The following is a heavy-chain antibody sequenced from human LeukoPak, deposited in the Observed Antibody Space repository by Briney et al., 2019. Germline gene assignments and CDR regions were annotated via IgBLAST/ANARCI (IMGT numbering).Heavy chain of an antibody. V-gene: IGHV4-39*07. Sequence: SETLSLTCTVSGGSISSSSYYWGWIRQPPGKGLEWIGSIYYSGSTYYNPSLKSRVTISVDTSKNQFSLKLSSVTAADTAVYYCARTEYSSAYGGAFDIWGQGTMVTVSS. CDR3: ARTEYSSAYGGAFDI. CDR2: IYYSGST. CDR1: GGSISSSSYY. J-gene: IGHJ3*02. D-gene: IGHD6-19*01.